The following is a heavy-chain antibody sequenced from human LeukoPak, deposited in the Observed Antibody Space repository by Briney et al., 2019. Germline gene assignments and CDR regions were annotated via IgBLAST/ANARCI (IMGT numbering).Heavy chain of an antibody. Sequence: ASETLSLTCTVSGGSISSSSYYWGWIRQPPGKGLEWIGSIYYSGSTYYNPSLKSRVTISVDTSKNQFSLKLSSVTAADTAVYYCAKDLKLRRFGKWLRLPDYWGQGTLVTVSS. J-gene: IGHJ4*02. V-gene: IGHV4-39*07. CDR3: AKDLKLRRFGKWLRLPDY. CDR1: GGSISSSSYY. CDR2: IYYSGST. D-gene: IGHD5-12*01.